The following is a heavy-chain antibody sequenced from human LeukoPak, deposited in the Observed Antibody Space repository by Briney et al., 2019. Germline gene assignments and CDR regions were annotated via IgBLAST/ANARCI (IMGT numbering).Heavy chain of an antibody. CDR1: GYTFTSYF. Sequence: ASVKVSCKASGYTFTSYFISWVRQAPGQGLEWMGWISAYNGNTNYAQKLQGRVTMTTDTSTSTAYMELRSLRSDDTAVCYCTRDLVESWVANAIRPFDYWGQGTLVTVSS. V-gene: IGHV1-18*01. J-gene: IGHJ4*02. D-gene: IGHD2-21*01. CDR3: TRDLVESWVANAIRPFDY. CDR2: ISAYNGNT.